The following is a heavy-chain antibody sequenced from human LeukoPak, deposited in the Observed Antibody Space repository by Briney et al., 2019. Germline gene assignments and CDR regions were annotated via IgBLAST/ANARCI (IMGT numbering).Heavy chain of an antibody. CDR1: GFTFSSYG. CDR3: AKVRAVAGTGDY. J-gene: IGHJ4*02. D-gene: IGHD6-19*01. V-gene: IGHV3-30*18. CDR2: ISYDGSNK. Sequence: GGSLRLSCAASGFTFSSYGMHWVRQAPGKGLEWVAVISYDGSNKYYADSVKGRFTISRDNSKNTLYLQMNSLRAEDTAVYYCAKVRAVAGTGDYWGQGTLVTVSS.